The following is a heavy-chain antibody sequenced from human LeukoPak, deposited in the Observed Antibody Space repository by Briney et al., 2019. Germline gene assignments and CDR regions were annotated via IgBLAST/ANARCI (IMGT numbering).Heavy chain of an antibody. V-gene: IGHV3-74*01. CDR2: INTDGTST. CDR3: ARRSPAIGSGYPSGFDP. Sequence: GGSLRLPCSASGFTFSSYSMEWVRQAPGKGLVWVSRINTDGTSTSYADSVKGRFTISRDNAKNTLYLQMNSLRAEDTAVYYCARRSPAIGSGYPSGFDPWGQGTLVTVSS. D-gene: IGHD3-22*01. J-gene: IGHJ5*02. CDR1: GFTFSSYS.